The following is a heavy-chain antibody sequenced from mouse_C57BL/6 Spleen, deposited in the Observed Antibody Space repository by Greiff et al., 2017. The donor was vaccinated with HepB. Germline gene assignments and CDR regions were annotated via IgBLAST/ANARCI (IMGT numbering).Heavy chain of an antibody. CDR3: ARYEDSNWYFDV. CDR1: GYAFSSSW. D-gene: IGHD2-5*01. Sequence: QVQLKESGPELVKPGASVKISCKASGYAFSSSWMNWVKQRPGKGLEWIGRIYPGDGDTNYNGKFKGKATLTADKSSSTAYMQLSSLTSEDSAVYFCARYEDSNWYFDVWGTGTTVTVSS. CDR2: IYPGDGDT. J-gene: IGHJ1*03. V-gene: IGHV1-82*01.